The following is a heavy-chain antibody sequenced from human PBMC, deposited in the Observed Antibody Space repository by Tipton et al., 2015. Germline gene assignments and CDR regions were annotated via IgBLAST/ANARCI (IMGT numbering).Heavy chain of an antibody. D-gene: IGHD3-10*01. CDR1: GESFTDFY. J-gene: IGHJ4*02. CDR3: ARGRRIYLAVGDVSTATLEY. Sequence: TLSLTCVVQGESFTDFYWTWIRQRPGEGLEWIGGTNHIGNTDYNPSLKTRVTISVDTSKSQFSLRLRSVTAADTAIYFCARGRRIYLAVGDVSTATLEYWGQGTLVSVSS. CDR2: TNHIGNT. V-gene: IGHV4-34*01.